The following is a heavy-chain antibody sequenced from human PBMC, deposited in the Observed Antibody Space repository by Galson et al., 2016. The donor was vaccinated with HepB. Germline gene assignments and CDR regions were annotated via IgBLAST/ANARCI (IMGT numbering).Heavy chain of an antibody. CDR1: GVSVTRYY. V-gene: IGHV4-59*04. CDR3: ARNTGGVGPFDF. D-gene: IGHD1/OR15-1a*01. CDR2: IYHSGST. Sequence: LSLTCTVSGVSVTRYYWSWIRQSPGKGLEWIGIIYHSGSTYYNPSLKSRAIISVDTSKNQFSLRLSSVTATDTAIYFCARNTGGVGPFDFWGQGTMVTVFS. J-gene: IGHJ3*01.